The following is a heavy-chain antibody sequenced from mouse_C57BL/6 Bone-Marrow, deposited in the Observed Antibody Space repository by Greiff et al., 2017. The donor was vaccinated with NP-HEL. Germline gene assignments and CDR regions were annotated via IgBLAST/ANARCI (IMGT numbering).Heavy chain of an antibody. D-gene: IGHD2-5*01. V-gene: IGHV5-4*01. CDR3: ARDLYSNYVDY. CDR1: GFTFSSYA. Sequence: EVQLVESGGGLVKPGGSLKLSCAASGFTFSSYAMSWVRQTPEKRLEWVATISAGGSYTYYPDNVKGRFTISRDNAKNNLYLQMSHLKSEDTAMYYCARDLYSNYVDYWGQGTTLTVSS. J-gene: IGHJ2*01. CDR2: ISAGGSYT.